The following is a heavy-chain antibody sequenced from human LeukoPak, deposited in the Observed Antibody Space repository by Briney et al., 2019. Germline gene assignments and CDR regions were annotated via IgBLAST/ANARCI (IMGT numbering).Heavy chain of an antibody. D-gene: IGHD5-24*01. CDR3: ARGDGYNDYYYYGMDV. J-gene: IGHJ6*02. CDR1: GGSISSGSYY. CDR2: IYYSGST. Sequence: SETLSLTCTVSGGSISSGSYYWSWIRQPPGKGLEGFGYIYYSGSTNYNPSLKSRVTISVDTSKNQFSLKLSSATAADTAVYYCARGDGYNDYYYYGMDVWGQGTTVTVSS. V-gene: IGHV4-61*01.